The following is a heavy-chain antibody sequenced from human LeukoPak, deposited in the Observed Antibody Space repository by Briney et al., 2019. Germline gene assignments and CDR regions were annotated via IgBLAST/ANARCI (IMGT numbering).Heavy chain of an antibody. J-gene: IGHJ5*02. V-gene: IGHV5-51*01. CDR1: GYSFTNYW. CDR3: ARHVTTTDVSWFDP. D-gene: IGHD4-11*01. Sequence: GESLKISCKGSGYSFTNYWIGWVRQMPGKGLEWMGIIYPGDSNARYSPSFQGQVAISADKSISTAYLQWSSLKASDTAMYYCARHVTTTDVSWFDPWGQGTLVTVSS. CDR2: IYPGDSNA.